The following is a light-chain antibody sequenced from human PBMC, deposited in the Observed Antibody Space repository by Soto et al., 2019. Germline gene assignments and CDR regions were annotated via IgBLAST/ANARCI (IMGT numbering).Light chain of an antibody. CDR1: QSVLYSSNTKNY. CDR3: QQYYSTPWT. V-gene: IGKV4-1*01. Sequence: DIMMTQSPDSLAVSLGERATINCKSSQSVLYSSNTKNYLAWYQQKPGQPPKLLIYWASTRESGVPDRLSGSGSGTDFTLTISSLQAEDVAVYYCQQYYSTPWTFGQGTKVEIK. CDR2: WAS. J-gene: IGKJ1*01.